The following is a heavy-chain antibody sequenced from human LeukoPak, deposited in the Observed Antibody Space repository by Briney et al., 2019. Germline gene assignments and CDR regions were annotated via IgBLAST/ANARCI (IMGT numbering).Heavy chain of an antibody. Sequence: GRSLRLSCAASRFTFSSYGMHWVRQAPGKGLEWVSYISSSGSTIYYADSVKGRFTISRDNAKNSLYLQMNSPRAEDTAVYYCARVKNYYDSSGYYDTNWFDPWGQGTLVTVSS. V-gene: IGHV3-48*04. J-gene: IGHJ5*02. CDR2: ISSSGSTI. D-gene: IGHD3-22*01. CDR3: ARVKNYYDSSGYYDTNWFDP. CDR1: RFTFSSYG.